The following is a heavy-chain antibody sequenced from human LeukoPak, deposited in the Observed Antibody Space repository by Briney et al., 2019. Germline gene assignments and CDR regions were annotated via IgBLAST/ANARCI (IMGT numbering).Heavy chain of an antibody. J-gene: IGHJ5*02. CDR2: IIPILGIA. CDR1: GGTFSSDS. CDR3: ASSYYGSGSYYNNRRHIHWFDP. D-gene: IGHD3-10*01. Sequence: SVKVSCKASGGTFSSDSISWVRQAPGQGLEWMGRIIPILGIANYVEKFQGRVTITADESTSTAYMELSSLRSEDTAVYYCASSYYGSGSYYNNRRHIHWFDPWGQGTLVTVSS. V-gene: IGHV1-69*02.